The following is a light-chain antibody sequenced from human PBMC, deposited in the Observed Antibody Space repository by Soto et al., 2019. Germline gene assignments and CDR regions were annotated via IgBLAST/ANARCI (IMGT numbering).Light chain of an antibody. V-gene: IGKV3-20*01. CDR2: GAS. CDR3: QQYGSSGT. CDR1: QSVSNNY. Sequence: EIMLTESPGTLSRSPGERATLSCRASQSVSNNYLAWYQQKPGQAPRLPIYGASNRATGIPDRFSGSGSGTDFTLTISRLEPEDFAVYYCQQYGSSGTFGQGTKVDIK. J-gene: IGKJ1*01.